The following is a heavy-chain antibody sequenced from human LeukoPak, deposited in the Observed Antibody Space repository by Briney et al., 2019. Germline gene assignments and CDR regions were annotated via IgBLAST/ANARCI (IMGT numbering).Heavy chain of an antibody. Sequence: VGSLRLSCTASGFAFSVDAMSWLRRPPGNGLEWGSTISVNSGTTSYADSVRGRFTISRDTSKNTIYLQLNTLRADDTATYYCAKPISGGLAVTADWFHPWGQGTLVVVSS. CDR2: ISVNSGTT. CDR1: GFAFSVDA. J-gene: IGHJ5*01. V-gene: IGHV3-23*01. D-gene: IGHD6-19*01. CDR3: AKPISGGLAVTADWFHP.